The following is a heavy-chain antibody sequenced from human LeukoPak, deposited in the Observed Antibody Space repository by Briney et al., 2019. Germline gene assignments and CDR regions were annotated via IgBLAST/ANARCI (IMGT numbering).Heavy chain of an antibody. CDR3: ARGTAMVIPYYFDY. Sequence: ASVKASCKASGGTFSSYAISWVRQAPGQGLEWMGGIIPIFGTANYAQKFQGRVTITTDESTSTAYMELSSLRSEDTAVYYCARGTAMVIPYYFDYWGQGTLVTVSS. CDR2: IIPIFGTA. CDR1: GGTFSSYA. V-gene: IGHV1-69*05. D-gene: IGHD5-18*01. J-gene: IGHJ4*02.